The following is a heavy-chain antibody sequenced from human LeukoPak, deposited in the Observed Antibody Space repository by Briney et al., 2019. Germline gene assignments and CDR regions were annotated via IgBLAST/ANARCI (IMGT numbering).Heavy chain of an antibody. J-gene: IGHJ4*02. Sequence: GGSLRLSCAASGFIFSNYALHWVRQAPGKGLEWVAVISFDASNEYYADSVKGRFTISRDNSKNTLYLQMNSLRTEDTAVYYCARDERPIWGQGTLVTVSS. CDR1: GFIFSNYA. CDR2: ISFDASNE. D-gene: IGHD6-25*01. CDR3: ARDERPI. V-gene: IGHV3-30-3*01.